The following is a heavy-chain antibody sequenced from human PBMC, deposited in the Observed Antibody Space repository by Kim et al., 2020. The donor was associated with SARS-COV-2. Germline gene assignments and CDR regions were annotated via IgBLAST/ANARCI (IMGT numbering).Heavy chain of an antibody. D-gene: IGHD3-22*01. Sequence: KFQGRVTMTRDTSISTAYMELSRLRSDDTAVYYCARTYDYDSSGWGGFDYWGQGTLVTVSS. J-gene: IGHJ4*02. CDR3: ARTYDYDSSGWGGFDY. V-gene: IGHV1-2*02.